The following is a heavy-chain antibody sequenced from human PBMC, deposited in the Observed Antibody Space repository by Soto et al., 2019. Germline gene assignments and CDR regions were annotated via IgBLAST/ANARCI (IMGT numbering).Heavy chain of an antibody. V-gene: IGHV3-11*05. CDR1: GFTLSDYY. CDR2: IRSSRSYT. J-gene: IGHJ5*02. D-gene: IGHD6-13*01. Sequence: QVQLVESGGGLVKPGGSLRLSCAASGFTLSDYYMSWIRQAPVKGLDWVSYIRSSRSYTNYADSVKGRFTISRDNAKNSLYLQMTSLRAEATAVYYCARGSGSSCNWFDPWGQGTLVTVSS. CDR3: ARGSGSSCNWFDP.